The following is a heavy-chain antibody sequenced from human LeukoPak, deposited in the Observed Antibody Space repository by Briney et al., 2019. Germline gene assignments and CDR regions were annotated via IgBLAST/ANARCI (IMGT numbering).Heavy chain of an antibody. CDR1: GYSFTSYW. Sequence: GAYLKISCKGSGYSFTSYWIGWVRQLPGKGLEWMGIIYPGDSDTRYSPSFQGQVTISADKSISTAYLQWSSLKASDTAMYYCARRGYNSGWSTTDYWGQGTLVTVSS. V-gene: IGHV5-51*01. J-gene: IGHJ4*02. CDR2: IYPGDSDT. CDR3: ARRGYNSGWSTTDY. D-gene: IGHD6-19*01.